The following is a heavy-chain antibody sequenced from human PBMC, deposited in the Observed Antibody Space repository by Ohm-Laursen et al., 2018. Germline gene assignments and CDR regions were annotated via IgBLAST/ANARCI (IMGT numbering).Heavy chain of an antibody. Sequence: SLRLSCAAPGFTSSSNALSWVRQASGKGLEWVGRIRSKPNSYATVYAASVKGRFTISRDDSDNTAYLEMNSLKTEDTAVYYCTSTPGRDYYYGMDVWGQGTTVTVSS. J-gene: IGHJ6*02. CDR2: IRSKPNSYAT. V-gene: IGHV3-73*01. CDR1: GFTSSSNA. CDR3: TSTPGRDYYYGMDV.